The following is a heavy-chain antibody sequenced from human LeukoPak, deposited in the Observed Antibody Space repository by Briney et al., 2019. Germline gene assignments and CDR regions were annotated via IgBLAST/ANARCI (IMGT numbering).Heavy chain of an antibody. Sequence: GGSLRLSCAASGFTFSIYWMSWVRQAPGKGLEWVSSITSSGYIYYVDSVKGRFTVSRDNAKSSLFLQMSSLRVEDTAVYYCGRDRGYCSGGTCYYYGMDVGGQGTTVTVSS. CDR2: ITSSGYI. CDR1: GFTFSIYW. J-gene: IGHJ6*02. CDR3: GRDRGYCSGGTCYYYGMDV. D-gene: IGHD2-15*01. V-gene: IGHV3-21*01.